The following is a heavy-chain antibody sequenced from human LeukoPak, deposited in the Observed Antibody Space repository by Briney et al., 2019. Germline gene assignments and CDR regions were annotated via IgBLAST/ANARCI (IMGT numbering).Heavy chain of an antibody. J-gene: IGHJ3*02. CDR2: TYYVSKWYY. CDR3: ARGWLRAAFDI. Sequence: SQTLSLTCAISGDSVSSSTNGAWNWIRQSPARGLEWLGRTYYVSKWYYLYAPSVEGRITINPDTSKNQFSLQLNSVTPEDTAVYYCARGWLRAAFDIWGQGTMVTVSS. V-gene: IGHV6-1*01. CDR1: GDSVSSSTNGA. D-gene: IGHD5-12*01.